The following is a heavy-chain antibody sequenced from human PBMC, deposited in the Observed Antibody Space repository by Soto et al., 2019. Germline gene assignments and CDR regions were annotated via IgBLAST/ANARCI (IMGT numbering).Heavy chain of an antibody. CDR1: GFTFSSYA. V-gene: IGHV3-23*01. J-gene: IGHJ6*02. CDR2: ISGSGGST. D-gene: IGHD3-9*01. CDR3: AKGAVLRYFAQPEGHYGMDV. Sequence: GGSLRLSCAASGFTFSSYAMSWVRQAPGKGLEWVSAISGSGGSTYYADSVKGRFTISRDNSKNTLYLQMNSLRAEDTAVYYCAKGAVLRYFAQPEGHYGMDVWGQGTTVTVSS.